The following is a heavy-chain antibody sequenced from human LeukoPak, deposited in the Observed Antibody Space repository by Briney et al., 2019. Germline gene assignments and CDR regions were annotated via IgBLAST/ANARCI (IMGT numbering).Heavy chain of an antibody. D-gene: IGHD6-19*01. CDR1: GFTFSNYW. J-gene: IGHJ4*02. Sequence: GGSLRLSCAASGFTFSNYWMSWVRQAPGKGLEWVAVMSSDGSNKYYADSVKGRFTISRDNSNNTLYLQMNSLRAEDTAVYYCARVRSSGWSLPLDYWGQGTLVTVSS. CDR2: MSSDGSNK. CDR3: ARVRSSGWSLPLDY. V-gene: IGHV3-30-3*01.